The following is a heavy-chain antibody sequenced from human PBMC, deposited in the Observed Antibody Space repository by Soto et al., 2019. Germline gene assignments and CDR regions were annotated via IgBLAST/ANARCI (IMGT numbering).Heavy chain of an antibody. V-gene: IGHV3-48*03. CDR3: ARDDSSSWERSAFDI. CDR1: GFTFSSYE. Sequence: EVQLVESGGGLVQPGGSLRLSCAASGFTFSSYEMNWVRQAPGKGLEWVSYISSSGSTIYYADSVKGRFTISRDNAKNSLYLQMNSLRAEDTAVYYCARDDSSSWERSAFDIWCQGTMVTVSS. D-gene: IGHD6-13*01. J-gene: IGHJ3*02. CDR2: ISSSGSTI.